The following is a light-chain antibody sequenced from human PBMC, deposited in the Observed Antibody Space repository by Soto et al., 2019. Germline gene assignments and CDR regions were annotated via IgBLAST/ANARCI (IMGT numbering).Light chain of an antibody. Sequence: QSALAQPASVSGSPGQSITISCTGTSSDVGAYNSVSWYQQHPGQAPQLMIYEVSNRPSGGSNRFSGSKSGNTASLTISGIQAEDETAYYCSSYTSTGAWVFGGGTKLTVL. CDR1: SSDVGAYNS. CDR2: EVS. J-gene: IGLJ3*02. V-gene: IGLV2-14*01. CDR3: SSYTSTGAWV.